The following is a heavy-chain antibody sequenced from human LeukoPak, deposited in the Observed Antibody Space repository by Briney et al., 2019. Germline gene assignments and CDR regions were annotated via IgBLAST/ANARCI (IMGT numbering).Heavy chain of an antibody. Sequence: VASVKVSCKSSGYTFTSYDIHWVRQATGQGLEGMGWMHPNSGNTGYSQKFRGRVTMTRHTSISTAYMELSSLRSQDTAVYYCARGGRASIFGVVGWFDPWGQGTLVTVSS. V-gene: IGHV1-8*01. CDR3: ARGGRASIFGVVGWFDP. CDR2: MHPNSGNT. CDR1: GYTFTSYD. J-gene: IGHJ5*02. D-gene: IGHD3-3*01.